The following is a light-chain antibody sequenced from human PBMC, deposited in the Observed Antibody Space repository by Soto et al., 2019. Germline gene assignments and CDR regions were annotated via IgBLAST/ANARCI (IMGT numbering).Light chain of an antibody. Sequence: QSVLTQPASVSGSPGQSITISCTGTSSDVGGYNYVSWYQHHPCKAPKLIIYDVTNRPSGVSNPFSGSKTGTTASLTISGLQPEDGADEYCSSYTTSNTRQIVFGTGTKLTVL. CDR1: SSDVGGYNY. V-gene: IGLV2-14*03. CDR3: SSYTTSNTRQIV. J-gene: IGLJ1*01. CDR2: DVT.